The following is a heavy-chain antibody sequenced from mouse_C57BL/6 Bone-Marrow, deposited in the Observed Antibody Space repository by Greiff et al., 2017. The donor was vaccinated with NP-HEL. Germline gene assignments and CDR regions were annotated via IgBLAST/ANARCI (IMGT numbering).Heavy chain of an antibody. CDR3: ARGPYGSFYWYFDV. CDR2: IYPGSGNT. J-gene: IGHJ1*03. CDR1: GYTFTDYY. Sequence: VQLQQSGAELVRPGASVKLSCKASGYTFTDYYINWVKQRPGQGLEWIARIYPGSGNTYYNEKFKGKATLTAENSSSTAYMQLSSLTSEDSAVYFCARGPYGSFYWYFDVWGTGTTVTVSS. D-gene: IGHD1-1*01. V-gene: IGHV1-76*01.